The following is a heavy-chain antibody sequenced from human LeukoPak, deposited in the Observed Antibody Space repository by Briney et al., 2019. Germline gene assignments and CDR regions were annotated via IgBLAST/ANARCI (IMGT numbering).Heavy chain of an antibody. J-gene: IGHJ4*02. CDR3: ARVLTLWFGALDY. V-gene: IGHV3-23*01. D-gene: IGHD3-10*01. CDR1: GFMFNNYA. Sequence: GGSLRLSCAASGFMFNNYAMSWVRQAPGKGLEWVSSISGSGTTTYYAESVRGRFTISRDNSKNTVYLQMNSLRADDTALYYCARVLTLWFGALDYWGQGRMVSV. CDR2: ISGSGTTT.